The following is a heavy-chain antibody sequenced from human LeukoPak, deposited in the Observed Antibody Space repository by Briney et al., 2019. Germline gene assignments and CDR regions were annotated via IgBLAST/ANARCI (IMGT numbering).Heavy chain of an antibody. CDR3: ARRDDYNAYDC. CDR2: ITGNGGST. V-gene: IGHV3-64D*06. CDR1: GFTFSTYI. J-gene: IGHJ4*02. Sequence: GGSLRLSCSASGFTFSTYIMHWVRQAPGKGLETVSAITGNGGSTFYADSVKGRFTISRDNSKNTLYLQMSSLRAEDTAMYYCARRDDYNAYDCWGQGTLVTVSS. D-gene: IGHD5-24*01.